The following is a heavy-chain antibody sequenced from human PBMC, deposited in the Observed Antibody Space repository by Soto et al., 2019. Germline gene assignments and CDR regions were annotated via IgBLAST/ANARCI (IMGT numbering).Heavy chain of an antibody. Sequence: GSLRLSCAASGFIFDSSGMNWVRQVPGKGLEWVSSISNTGRYIFYADSVKGRFTISRDNAKNSLYLEMNSLRAEDTAIYYCARVGPFLDYLADVWGQGTTVTVSS. D-gene: IGHD3-3*01. CDR3: ARVGPFLDYLADV. CDR1: GFIFDSSG. V-gene: IGHV3-21*01. J-gene: IGHJ6*02. CDR2: ISNTGRYI.